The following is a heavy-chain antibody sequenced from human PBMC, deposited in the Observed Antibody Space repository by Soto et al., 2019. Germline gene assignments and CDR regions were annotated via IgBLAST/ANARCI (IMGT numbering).Heavy chain of an antibody. CDR1: GFTFSSYA. Sequence: GGSLRLSCAASGFTFSSYAMSWVRQAPGKGLEWVSAISGSGGSTYYADSVKGRFTNSRDNSKNTLYLQMNSLRAEDTAVYYCAKDILLRFLEWLLPCFDYWGQGTLVTVSS. J-gene: IGHJ4*02. CDR3: AKDILLRFLEWLLPCFDY. CDR2: ISGSGGST. D-gene: IGHD3-3*01. V-gene: IGHV3-23*01.